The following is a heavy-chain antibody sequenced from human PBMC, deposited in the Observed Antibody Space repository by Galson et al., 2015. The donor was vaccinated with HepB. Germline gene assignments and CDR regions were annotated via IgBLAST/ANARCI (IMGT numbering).Heavy chain of an antibody. J-gene: IGHJ1*01. Sequence: SLRLSCAASGFTFSSYAMHWVRQAPGKGLEWVAVISYDGSNKYYADSVKGRFTISRDNSKNTLYLQMNSLRAEDTAVYYCASTPGRILQLLGGHWGQGTLVTVSS. CDR2: ISYDGSNK. CDR1: GFTFSSYA. D-gene: IGHD2-2*01. V-gene: IGHV3-30-3*01. CDR3: ASTPGRILQLLGGH.